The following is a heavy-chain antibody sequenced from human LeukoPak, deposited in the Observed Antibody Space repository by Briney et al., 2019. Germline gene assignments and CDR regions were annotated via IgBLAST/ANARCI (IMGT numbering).Heavy chain of an antibody. Sequence: GGSLRLSCAASGFTFSSYGMSWVRQAPGKGLEWVSAISGSGGSTYYADSVKGRFTISRDNSKNTLYLQMNSLRAEDTAMYFCVRDVGAVRGEVYFDYWGQGTLVTVSS. CDR3: VRDVGAVRGEVYFDY. CDR1: GFTFSSYG. D-gene: IGHD3-10*01. V-gene: IGHV3-23*01. CDR2: ISGSGGST. J-gene: IGHJ4*02.